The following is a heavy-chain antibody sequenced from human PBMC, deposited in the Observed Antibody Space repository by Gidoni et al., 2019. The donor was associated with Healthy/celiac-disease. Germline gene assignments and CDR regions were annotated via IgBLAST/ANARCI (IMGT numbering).Heavy chain of an antibody. D-gene: IGHD3-3*01. CDR1: GFTFSRYG. Sequence: QVQLVESGGGVVQPGRSLRLSCAASGFTFSRYGMHWVRQAPGKGLEWVAVIWYDGSNKYYADSVKGRFTISRDNSKNTLYLQMNSLRAEDTAVYYCARVRLRFLEWLPPFDYWGQGTLVTVSS. CDR3: ARVRLRFLEWLPPFDY. J-gene: IGHJ4*02. CDR2: IWYDGSNK. V-gene: IGHV3-33*01.